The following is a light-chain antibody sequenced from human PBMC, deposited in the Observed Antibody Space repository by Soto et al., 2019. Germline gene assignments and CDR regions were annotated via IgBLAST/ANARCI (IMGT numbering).Light chain of an antibody. J-gene: IGKJ2*01. CDR1: QSISSW. CDR2: DAS. Sequence: DIPMTQSPSTLSASVGDRVTITCRASQSISSWLAWYQQKPGKAPKLLFYDASSLESGVPSRFSGSGSGTEFTLTISSLQPDDFATYYCQQYNSRYTFGQGTKLEIK. V-gene: IGKV1-5*01. CDR3: QQYNSRYT.